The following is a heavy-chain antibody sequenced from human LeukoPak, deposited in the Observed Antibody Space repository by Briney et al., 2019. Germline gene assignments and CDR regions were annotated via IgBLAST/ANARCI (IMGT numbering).Heavy chain of an antibody. D-gene: IGHD6-13*01. Sequence: ASVKVSCKASGYTFTSYDINWVRQATGQGLEWMGWMNPNSGNTGYAQKFHGRVTITRNTSISTAYMELSSLRSEDTAVYYCARVLAPRVPQRKYSSSWSPGFDPWGQGTLVTVSS. CDR2: MNPNSGNT. J-gene: IGHJ5*02. V-gene: IGHV1-8*03. CDR1: GYTFTSYD. CDR3: ARVLAPRVPQRKYSSSWSPGFDP.